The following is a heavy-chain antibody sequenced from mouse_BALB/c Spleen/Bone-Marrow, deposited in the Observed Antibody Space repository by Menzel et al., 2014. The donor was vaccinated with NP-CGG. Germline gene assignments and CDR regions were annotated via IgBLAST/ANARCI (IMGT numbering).Heavy chain of an antibody. CDR3: ARCGKAYFDV. J-gene: IGHJ1*01. CDR2: INPGNGRT. D-gene: IGHD1-1*01. Sequence: QVQLQQSGAELVKPGASVKLSCKASGYNFISYWIHWVKQRPGQGLEWIGEINPGNGRTNYNEKFKNKATLTIDKSSSTADMQLSRLTSEGSAGYYGARCGKAYFDVWGAPTPVPVSA. V-gene: IGHV1S81*02. CDR1: GYNFISYW.